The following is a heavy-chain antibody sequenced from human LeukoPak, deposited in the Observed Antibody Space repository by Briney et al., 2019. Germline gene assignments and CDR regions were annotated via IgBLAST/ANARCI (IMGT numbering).Heavy chain of an antibody. Sequence: PGGSLRLSCAASGFTFSSYSMNWVRQAPGKGLEWVSSISSSSSYIYYADSVKGRFTISRDNAKNSLYLQMNSLRAEDTAVYYRARAGHYYDSSGYYEIDYWGQGTLVTVSS. V-gene: IGHV3-21*01. J-gene: IGHJ4*02. D-gene: IGHD3-22*01. CDR1: GFTFSSYS. CDR2: ISSSSSYI. CDR3: ARAGHYYDSSGYYEIDY.